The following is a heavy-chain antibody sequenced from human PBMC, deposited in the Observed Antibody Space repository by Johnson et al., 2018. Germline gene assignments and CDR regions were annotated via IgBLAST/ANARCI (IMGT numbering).Heavy chain of an antibody. CDR3: AKGTMIRGDTAFDS. CDR1: GFTFSSTY. V-gene: IGHV3-66*01. CDR2: IHSGGST. Sequence: VQLLQSGVGLVKPGGSLRLSCAASGFTFSSTYMRWARPASGTGPAWVSAIHSGGSTYYADPVVGRFTIPRDNSKNTLYPQMNSLRAEDTAVYYCAKGTMIRGDTAFDSWGQGKMVTVSS. D-gene: IGHD5-18*01. J-gene: IGHJ3*02.